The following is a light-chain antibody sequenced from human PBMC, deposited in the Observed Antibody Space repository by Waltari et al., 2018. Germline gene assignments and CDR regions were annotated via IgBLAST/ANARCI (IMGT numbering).Light chain of an antibody. CDR1: QSVSSN. J-gene: IGKJ4*01. CDR3: QQYNNWPALT. V-gene: IGKV3-15*01. Sequence: EIVMTQSPPTLSGSPGEIATLHCRASQSVSSNLAWYQQKPGQAPRLLIYGASTRATGIPARFSGSGSGTEFTLTISSLQSEDFAVYYCQQYNNWPALTFGGGTKVEIK. CDR2: GAS.